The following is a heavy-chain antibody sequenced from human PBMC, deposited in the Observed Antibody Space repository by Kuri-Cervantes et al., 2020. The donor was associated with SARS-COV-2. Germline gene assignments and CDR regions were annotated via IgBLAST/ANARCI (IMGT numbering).Heavy chain of an antibody. CDR3: ARESRLGSGSYYSVDY. J-gene: IGHJ4*02. CDR2: IIPIFGTA. D-gene: IGHD1-26*01. Sequence: SVKVSCKASGGTFSSYAISWVRQAPGQGLGWMGGIIPIFGTANYAQKFQGRVTITTDESTSTAYMELSSLRSEDTAVYYCARESRLGSGSYYSVDYWGQGTLVTVSS. CDR1: GGTFSSYA. V-gene: IGHV1-69*05.